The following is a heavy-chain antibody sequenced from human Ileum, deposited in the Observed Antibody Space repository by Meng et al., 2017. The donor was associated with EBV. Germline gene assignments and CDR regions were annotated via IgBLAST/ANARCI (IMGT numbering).Heavy chain of an antibody. CDR2: MNSYTGNA. Sequence: QVQLVQSGAEVKKPGPSVQVSCKASGYTFITHDINWVRQAAGQGLESIGWMNSYTGNAGYAQKFRGRVTMTRDTSINTAYLEVISLTSEDTAVYYCARGSGAGGRDWFDPWGQGTLVTVSS. D-gene: IGHD3-16*01. CDR1: GYTFITHD. V-gene: IGHV1-8*01. CDR3: ARGSGAGGRDWFDP. J-gene: IGHJ5*02.